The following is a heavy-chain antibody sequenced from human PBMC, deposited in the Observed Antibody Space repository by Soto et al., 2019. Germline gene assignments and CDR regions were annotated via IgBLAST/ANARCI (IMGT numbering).Heavy chain of an antibody. J-gene: IGHJ4*02. Sequence: SETLSLTCAVYGGSFSGYYWSWIRQPPGKGLEWIGEINHSGSTNYNPSLKSRVTISVDTSKNQFSLKLSSVTAADTAVYYCADSSSLHYTFDYWGQGTLVTVSS. D-gene: IGHD6-13*01. CDR1: GGSFSGYY. V-gene: IGHV4-34*01. CDR2: INHSGST. CDR3: ADSSSLHYTFDY.